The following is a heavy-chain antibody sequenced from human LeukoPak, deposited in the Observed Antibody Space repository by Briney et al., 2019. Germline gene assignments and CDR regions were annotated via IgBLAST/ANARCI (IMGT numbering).Heavy chain of an antibody. Sequence: GGSLRLSCAASGFTFDDYAMHWVRQAPGKGLEWVSGIGWNSGGIVYADSVKGRFTVSRDNAKKSLYLQMNSLGAEDTALYYCVKVTAAGFVDHWGQGTLVTVSS. CDR1: GFTFDDYA. V-gene: IGHV3-9*01. J-gene: IGHJ4*02. D-gene: IGHD6-13*01. CDR2: IGWNSGGI. CDR3: VKVTAAGFVDH.